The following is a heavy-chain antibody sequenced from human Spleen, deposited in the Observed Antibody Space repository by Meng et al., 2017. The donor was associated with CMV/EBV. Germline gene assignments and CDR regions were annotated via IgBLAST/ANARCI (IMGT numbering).Heavy chain of an antibody. CDR3: ARFPFDY. CDR2: IYKSGRT. J-gene: IGHJ4*02. Sequence: SETLSLTCTVSGYSISSGYYWGWIRQPPGKGLEWIGSIYKSGRTFYSPSLKSRVTISVDTSKNQFSLKLRSVTAADTAVYYYARFPFDYWGQGTLVTVSS. V-gene: IGHV4-38-2*02. CDR1: GYSISSGYY.